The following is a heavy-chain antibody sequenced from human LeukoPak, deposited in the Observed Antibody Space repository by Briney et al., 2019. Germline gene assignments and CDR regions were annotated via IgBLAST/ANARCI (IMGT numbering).Heavy chain of an antibody. CDR1: GYTFTSYF. D-gene: IGHD3-9*01. J-gene: IGHJ5*02. CDR2: VHLSGGST. CDR3: AREVQDILTVYPFLDP. V-gene: IGHV1-46*01. Sequence: ASVKVSCKASGYTFTSYFIHWVRQAPGQGPKWVGIVHLSGGSTSYAEKFQGRVTMTSDTSTSTVYMELSSLRSEDTAVYYCAREVQDILTVYPFLDPWGQGTLVTVSS.